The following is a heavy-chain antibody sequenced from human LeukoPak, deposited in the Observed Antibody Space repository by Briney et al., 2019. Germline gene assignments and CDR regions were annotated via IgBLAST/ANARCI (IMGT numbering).Heavy chain of an antibody. J-gene: IGHJ4*02. CDR3: AGTAAGLYYFVY. V-gene: IGHV4-34*01. D-gene: IGHD6-13*01. CDR2: INHSGST. CDR1: GGSFSGYY. Sequence: SETLSLTCAVYGGSFSGYYWSWIRQPPGKGLEWIGEINHSGSTNYNPSLKSRVTISVDTSKNQFSLKLSSVTAADTAVYYCAGTAAGLYYFVYWGQGTLVTVSS.